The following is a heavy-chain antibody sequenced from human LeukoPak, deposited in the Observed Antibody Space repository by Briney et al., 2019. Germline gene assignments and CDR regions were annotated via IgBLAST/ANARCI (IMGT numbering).Heavy chain of an antibody. CDR3: AEDLLFMTTVTNGFDY. J-gene: IGHJ4*02. CDR2: ISYDGSNK. D-gene: IGHD4-11*01. V-gene: IGHV3-30*18. CDR1: GFTFSSYG. Sequence: PGGSLRLSCAASGFTFSSYGMHWVRQAPGKGLEWVAVISYDGSNKYYADSVKGRFTISRDNSKNTLYLQMNSLRAEDTAVYYCAEDLLFMTTVTNGFDYWGQGTLVTVSS.